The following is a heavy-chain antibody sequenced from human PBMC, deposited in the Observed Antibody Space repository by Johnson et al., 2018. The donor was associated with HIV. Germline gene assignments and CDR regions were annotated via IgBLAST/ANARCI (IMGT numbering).Heavy chain of an antibody. J-gene: IGHJ3*02. CDR1: GFTFDDYA. CDR3: ARLGAITATGVGALDI. Sequence: VQLVESGGGLVQPGRSLRLSCAASGFTFDDYAIHWVRQAPGKGLEWVSGISWNSGNIGYADSVKGRFPISRDNSKNTLYLQMNSLRAEDTAVYYCARLGAITATGVGALDIWGRGTMVTVSS. CDR2: ISWNSGNI. D-gene: IGHD7-27*01. V-gene: IGHV3-9*01.